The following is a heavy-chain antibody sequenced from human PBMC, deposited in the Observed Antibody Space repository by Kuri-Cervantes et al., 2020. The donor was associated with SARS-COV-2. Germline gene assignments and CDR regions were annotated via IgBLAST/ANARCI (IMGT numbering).Heavy chain of an antibody. J-gene: IGHJ4*02. V-gene: IGHV4-38-2*02. CDR2: IYHSGST. CDR1: GYSISSGYY. CDR3: ARDPTGLQYYFDY. D-gene: IGHD4-11*01. Sequence: SETLSLTCTVSGYSISSGYYWGWIRQPPGKGLEWIGSIYHSGSTYYNPSLKSRVTISVDTSKNQFSLKLSSATAADTAVYCCARDPTGLQYYFDYWGQGTLVTVSS.